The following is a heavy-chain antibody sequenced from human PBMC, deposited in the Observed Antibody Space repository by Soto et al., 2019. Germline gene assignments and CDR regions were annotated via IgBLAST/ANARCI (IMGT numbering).Heavy chain of an antibody. J-gene: IGHJ6*03. CDR2: ISRSGGST. Sequence: GGSLRLSCAASGFTFSSYAMSWVRQAPGKGLEWVSAISRSGGSTYYADSVKGRFTISRDNSKNTLYPQMNSLRAEDTAVYYCALREMGCSGGSCYSLHYYYYYMDVWGKGTTVTVSS. V-gene: IGHV3-23*01. CDR3: ALREMGCSGGSCYSLHYYYYYMDV. CDR1: GFTFSSYA. D-gene: IGHD2-15*01.